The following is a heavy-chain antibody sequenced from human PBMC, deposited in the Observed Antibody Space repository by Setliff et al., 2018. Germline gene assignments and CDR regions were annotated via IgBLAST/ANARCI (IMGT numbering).Heavy chain of an antibody. CDR2: NSAYNGKT. D-gene: IGHD6-13*01. Sequence: ASVKVSCKASGYTFTGYYMHWVRQAPGHGLEWMGWNSAYNGKTNYAQKLQGRVTITADKSTSAVNMELISLRSEDTAVYYCARDPFAVRAATNWYDHWGQGTLVTV. J-gene: IGHJ5*02. CDR1: GYTFTGYY. CDR3: ARDPFAVRAATNWYDH. V-gene: IGHV1-18*04.